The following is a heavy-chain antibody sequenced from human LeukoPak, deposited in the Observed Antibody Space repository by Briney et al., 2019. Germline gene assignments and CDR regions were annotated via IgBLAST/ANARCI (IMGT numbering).Heavy chain of an antibody. D-gene: IGHD6-6*01. CDR2: IWYDGSNK. J-gene: IGHJ4*02. CDR1: GFTFSSYG. V-gene: IGHV3-33*06. CDR3: AKGSEYSSSVFDY. Sequence: GRSLRLSCAASGFTFSSYGIHWVRQAPGKGLEWVAVIWYDGSNKYYADSVKGRFTISRDNSKNTLYLQMNSLRAEDTAVYYCAKGSEYSSSVFDYWGQGTLVTVSS.